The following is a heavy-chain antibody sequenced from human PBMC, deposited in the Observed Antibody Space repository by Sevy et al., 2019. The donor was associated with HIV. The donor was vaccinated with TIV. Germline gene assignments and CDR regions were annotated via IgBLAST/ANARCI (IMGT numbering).Heavy chain of an antibody. Sequence: ASVKVSCKASGYTFTGYYMHCVRQAHGQGLEWMGWINPNSGGTNYAQKFQGRVTMTRDTSISTAYMELSRLRSDDTAVYYCAREGGIAVAGPWGADYWGQGTLVTVSS. CDR3: AREGGIAVAGPWGADY. J-gene: IGHJ4*02. V-gene: IGHV1-2*02. D-gene: IGHD6-19*01. CDR1: GYTFTGYY. CDR2: INPNSGGT.